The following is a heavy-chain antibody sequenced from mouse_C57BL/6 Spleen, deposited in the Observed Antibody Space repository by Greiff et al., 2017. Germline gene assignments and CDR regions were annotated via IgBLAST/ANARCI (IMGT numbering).Heavy chain of an antibody. CDR3: ARSMGYYGISYLFDY. V-gene: IGHV1-64*01. CDR1: GYTFTSYW. D-gene: IGHD1-1*01. CDR2: IHPNSGST. J-gene: IGHJ2*01. Sequence: QVQLQQPGAELVKPGASVKLSCKASGYTFTSYWMHWVKQRPGQGLEWIGMIHPNSGSTNYNEKFKSKATLTVDKSSSTAYMQLSSLTSEDSAVYYCARSMGYYGISYLFDYWGQGTTLTVSS.